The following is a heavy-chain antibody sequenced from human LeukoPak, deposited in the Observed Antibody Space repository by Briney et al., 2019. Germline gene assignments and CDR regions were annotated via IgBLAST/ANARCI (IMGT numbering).Heavy chain of an antibody. CDR3: ARDIGNSGFNLDY. CDR1: GFTFSTHG. J-gene: IGHJ4*02. CDR2: ISHDGGRK. D-gene: IGHD5-12*01. V-gene: IGHV3-33*01. Sequence: GGSRRLSCVVSGFTFSTHGFHWVRRAPGKARRWVSVISHDGGRKESADSVRGRFTISRDNSKLYLQMNSLRAEDTAIYYCARDIGNSGFNLDYWGQGTPVTASS.